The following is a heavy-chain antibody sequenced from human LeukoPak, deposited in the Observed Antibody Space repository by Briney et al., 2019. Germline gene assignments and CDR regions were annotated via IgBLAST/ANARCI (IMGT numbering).Heavy chain of an antibody. V-gene: IGHV3-33*01. J-gene: IGHJ4*02. CDR1: GFIFSDYG. Sequence: GGSLRLSCAASGFIFSDYGMHWVRQAPGKGLEWVAVIWNNGNNRYTDSVRGRFTISRDDYKNTLYLPMDSLRAEDTAVYYCARDSVGVPTDFEYWGQGTLVTVSS. CDR3: ARDSVGVPTDFEY. CDR2: IWNNGNNR. D-gene: IGHD1-26*01.